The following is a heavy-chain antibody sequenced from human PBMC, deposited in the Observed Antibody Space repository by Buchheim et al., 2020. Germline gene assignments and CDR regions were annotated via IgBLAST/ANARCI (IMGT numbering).Heavy chain of an antibody. CDR3: ASLTTPNIYYDFWSGYSKGWFDP. Sequence: QVQLQESGPGLVKPSQTLSLTCTVSGGSISSGDYYWSWIRQPPGKGLEWIGYIYYSGSTYYNPSLKSRVTISVDTSKNQFSLKLSSVTAADTAVYYCASLTTPNIYYDFWSGYSKGWFDPWGQGTL. D-gene: IGHD3-3*01. CDR1: GGSISSGDYY. J-gene: IGHJ5*02. V-gene: IGHV4-30-4*01. CDR2: IYYSGST.